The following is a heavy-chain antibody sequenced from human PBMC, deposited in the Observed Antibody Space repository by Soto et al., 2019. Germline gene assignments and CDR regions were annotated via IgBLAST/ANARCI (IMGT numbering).Heavy chain of an antibody. J-gene: IGHJ5*02. CDR1: GGSISSYY. CDR3: ARVCDFWSGYYTNWFDP. D-gene: IGHD3-3*01. Sequence: SETLSLTCTVSGGSISSYYWSWIRQPPEKGLEWIGYIYYSGSTNYNPSLKSRVTISVDTSKNQFSLKLSSVTAADTAVYYCARVCDFWSGYYTNWFDPWGQGTLVTVSS. V-gene: IGHV4-59*01. CDR2: IYYSGST.